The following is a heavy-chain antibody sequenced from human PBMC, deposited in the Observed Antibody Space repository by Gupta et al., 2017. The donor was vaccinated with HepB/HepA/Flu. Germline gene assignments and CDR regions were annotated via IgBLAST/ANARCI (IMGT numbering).Heavy chain of an antibody. Sequence: EVQLVESGGGLVKPGGSLRLSCVASGLTFSNAWMTWVRQVPGKGPEWVGRIKSKVNGETTDYAAPVKGRFTISRDDSKNMIYLQMNNLKTEDTAVYYCTKDRPFTRGGVIVHWGPGTLVTVSS. CDR3: TKDRPFTRGGVIVH. V-gene: IGHV3-15*05. J-gene: IGHJ4*02. CDR1: GLTFSNAW. CDR2: IKSKVNGETT. D-gene: IGHD3-16*02.